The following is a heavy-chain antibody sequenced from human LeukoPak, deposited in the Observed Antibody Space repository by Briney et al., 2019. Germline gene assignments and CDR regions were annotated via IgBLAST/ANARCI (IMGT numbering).Heavy chain of an antibody. CDR2: IYHSGST. V-gene: IGHV4-30-2*01. J-gene: IGHJ5*02. Sequence: SETLSLTCAVSGGSISSGGYSWSWIRQPPGKGLEWIGYIYHSGSTYYNPSLKSRVTISVDRSKNQFSLKLSSVTAADTAVYYCARVGEYCSSTSCYNNWFDPWGQGTLVTVSS. CDR1: GGSISSGGYS. CDR3: ARVGEYCSSTSCYNNWFDP. D-gene: IGHD2-2*01.